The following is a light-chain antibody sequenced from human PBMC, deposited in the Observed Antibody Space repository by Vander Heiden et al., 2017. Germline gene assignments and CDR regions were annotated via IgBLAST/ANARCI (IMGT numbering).Light chain of an antibody. CDR2: TAS. CDR1: QSIGNF. J-gene: IGKJ2*01. V-gene: IGKV1-39*01. Sequence: DIQMTQSPSSLSASVGDRVTITCRASQSIGNFLNWYPQNPGKAPHLLVHTASSLQSGVPSRFSGSGSGTDFTLTISGLQPEDFATYYCQQSSSTSPYTFGQGTKLEIK. CDR3: QQSSSTSPYT.